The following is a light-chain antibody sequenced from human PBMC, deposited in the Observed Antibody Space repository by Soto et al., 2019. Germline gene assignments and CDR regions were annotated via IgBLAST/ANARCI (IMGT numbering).Light chain of an antibody. CDR3: QQRNKWPLT. CDR2: DAS. CDR1: QNVDTF. Sequence: DIVLTQSPGTASVSPGERASLSCRASQNVDTFLAWYQQKPGQAPRLLIYDASRRATGIPARFSGSGSGTDFTLTITSLEPEDSAVYYCQQRNKWPLTFGAGTRVEI. J-gene: IGKJ4*01. V-gene: IGKV3-11*01.